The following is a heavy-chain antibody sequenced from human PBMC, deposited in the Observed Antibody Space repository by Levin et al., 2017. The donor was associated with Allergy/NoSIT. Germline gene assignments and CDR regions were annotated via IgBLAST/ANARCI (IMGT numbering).Heavy chain of an antibody. D-gene: IGHD6-19*01. J-gene: IGHJ5*02. CDR3: ARDRYSSGYDP. CDR2: IYSGGST. CDR1: GFTVSSNY. V-gene: IGHV3-66*01. Sequence: SCAASGFTVSSNYMSWVRQAPGKGLEWVSVIYSGGSTYYADSVKGRFTISRDNSKNTLYLQMNSLRAEDTAVYYCARDRYSSGYDPWGQGTLVTVSS.